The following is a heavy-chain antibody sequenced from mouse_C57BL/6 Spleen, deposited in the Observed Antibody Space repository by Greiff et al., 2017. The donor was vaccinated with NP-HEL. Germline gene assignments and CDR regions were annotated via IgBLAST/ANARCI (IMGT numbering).Heavy chain of an antibody. CDR3: ARSGYPSAMDY. CDR1: GYTFTDYN. V-gene: IGHV1-18*01. Sequence: VQLQQSGPELVKPGASVKIPCKASGYTFTDYNMDWVKQSHGKSLEWIGDINPNNGGTIYNQAFKGKANLPVDKSSSTAYMELSSLTSEDTAVYYCARSGYPSAMDYWGQGTSVTVSS. CDR2: INPNNGGT. J-gene: IGHJ4*01. D-gene: IGHD3-1*01.